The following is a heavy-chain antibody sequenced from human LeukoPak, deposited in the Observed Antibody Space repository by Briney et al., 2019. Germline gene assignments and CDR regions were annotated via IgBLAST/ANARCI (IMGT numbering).Heavy chain of an antibody. J-gene: IGHJ2*01. D-gene: IGHD3-3*01. CDR3: ARAILTPSGYVWYFDL. Sequence: PSETLSLTCTVSGGSISSGAYYWSWFRQHPGKGLEWIGYIHYSGSAYYNPSLRSRVTISVDTSKNQFSLNLNSVTAADTALYYCARAILTPSGYVWYFDLWGRGTLVTISS. V-gene: IGHV4-31*03. CDR1: GGSISSGAYY. CDR2: IHYSGSA.